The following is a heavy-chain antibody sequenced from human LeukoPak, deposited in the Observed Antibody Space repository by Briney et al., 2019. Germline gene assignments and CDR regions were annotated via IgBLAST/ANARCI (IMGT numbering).Heavy chain of an antibody. CDR1: GGSFSGYY. CDR3: ARVPYNWNDRGAFDI. D-gene: IGHD1-20*01. V-gene: IGHV4-34*01. Sequence: SETLSLTCAVYGGSFSGYYWSWIRQPPGKGLEWIGEINHSGSTNYNPSLKSRVTISVDTSKNQFSLKLNSVTAADTAVYYCARVPYNWNDRGAFDIWGQGTMVTVSS. J-gene: IGHJ3*02. CDR2: INHSGST.